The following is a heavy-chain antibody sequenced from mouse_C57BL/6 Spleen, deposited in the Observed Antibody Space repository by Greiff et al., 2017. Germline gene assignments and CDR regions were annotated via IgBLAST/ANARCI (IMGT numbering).Heavy chain of an antibody. CDR2: IDPETGGT. CDR3: TRGYGSPAWFAY. V-gene: IGHV1-15*01. Sequence: VQLQQSGAELVRPGASVTLSCKASGYTFTDYEMHWVKQTPVHGLEWIGAIDPETGGTAYNQKFKGKAILTADKSSSTAYMELRGLTSEDSAVYYCTRGYGSPAWFAYWGQGTLVTVSA. J-gene: IGHJ3*01. D-gene: IGHD1-1*01. CDR1: GYTFTDYE.